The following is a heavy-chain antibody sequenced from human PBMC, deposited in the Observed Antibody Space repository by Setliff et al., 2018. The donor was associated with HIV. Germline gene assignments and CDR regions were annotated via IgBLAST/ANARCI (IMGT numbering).Heavy chain of an antibody. CDR2: INHSGST. Sequence: KPSETLSLTCAVYGGSFSGYYWTWIRQPPGKGLEWIGEINHSGSTNYNPSLKSRVTISVDTSKNHFSVKLSSVTAADTAIYYCARGVSFDYWGQGTQVTVSS. CDR1: GGSFSGYY. J-gene: IGHJ4*02. V-gene: IGHV4-34*01. CDR3: ARGVSFDY.